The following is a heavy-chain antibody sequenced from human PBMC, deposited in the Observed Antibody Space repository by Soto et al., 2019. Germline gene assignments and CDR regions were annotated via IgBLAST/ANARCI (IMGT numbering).Heavy chain of an antibody. Sequence: QVQLVQSGAEVKKPGASVKVSCKASGYTFTSYGISWVRQAPGQGLEWMGWISAYNGNTNYAQRLQGRVTMTTDTSTSTAYMELRSLRSDDTDVYYCARDSGRWFGELFLKRGKVTPFDYWGQGTLVTVSS. CDR1: GYTFTSYG. D-gene: IGHD3-10*01. CDR3: ARDSGRWFGELFLKRGKVTPFDY. J-gene: IGHJ4*02. CDR2: ISAYNGNT. V-gene: IGHV1-18*01.